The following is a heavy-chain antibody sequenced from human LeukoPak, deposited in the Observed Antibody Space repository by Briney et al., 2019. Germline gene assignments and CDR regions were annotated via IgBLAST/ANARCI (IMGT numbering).Heavy chain of an antibody. CDR1: GFTVSSNY. Sequence: GGSLRLSCAASGFTVSSNYMSWVRQAPGKGLEWVSVIYSCGSTYYADSVKGRFTISRDNSKNTLYLQMNSLRAEDTAVYYCASTHDYGDYVDYWGQGTLVTVSS. V-gene: IGHV3-66*01. J-gene: IGHJ4*02. D-gene: IGHD4-17*01. CDR3: ASTHDYGDYVDY. CDR2: IYSCGST.